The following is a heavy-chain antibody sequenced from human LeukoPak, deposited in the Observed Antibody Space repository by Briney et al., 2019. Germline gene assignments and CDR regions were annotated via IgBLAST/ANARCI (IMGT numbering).Heavy chain of an antibody. D-gene: IGHD3-10*01. CDR2: ISAYNGNT. CDR3: ARDRRGGSGSFAGY. CDR1: GYTFTSYG. Sequence: APVKLSCKASGYTFTSYGISWVRQAPGQGLEWMAWISAYNGNTNYAQKLQGRVTMTTDTSTSTACMELRSLRADDTAVYYCARDRRGGSGSFAGYWGQGTLVTVSS. V-gene: IGHV1-18*01. J-gene: IGHJ4*02.